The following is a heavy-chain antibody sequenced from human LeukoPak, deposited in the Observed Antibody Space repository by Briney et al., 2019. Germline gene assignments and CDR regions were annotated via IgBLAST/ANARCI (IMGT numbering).Heavy chain of an antibody. J-gene: IGHJ4*02. CDR3: AKRDYGSGSYPFDY. Sequence: GGSLRLSCAASGFTFSSYAMSWVRQAPGKGLEWVSAISGSGSSTYYADSVKGRFTISRDNSKNTLYLQMNSLRAEDTAVYYCAKRDYGSGSYPFDYWGQGTLVTVSS. CDR2: ISGSGSST. CDR1: GFTFSSYA. V-gene: IGHV3-23*01. D-gene: IGHD3-10*01.